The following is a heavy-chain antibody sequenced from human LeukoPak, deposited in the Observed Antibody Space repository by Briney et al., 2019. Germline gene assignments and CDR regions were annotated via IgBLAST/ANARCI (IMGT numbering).Heavy chain of an antibody. CDR3: ARCPRKQGDWFDP. J-gene: IGHJ5*02. CDR2: IYPGDSDT. Sequence: GGSLKISCKGSGYSFTNYWIGWVRQMPGKGLEWMGIIYPGDSDTRYSPSFQGQVTISADKSISTAYLQWSSLKASDTAMYYCARCPRKQGDWFDPWGQGTLVTVSS. CDR1: GYSFTNYW. V-gene: IGHV5-51*01. D-gene: IGHD1-14*01.